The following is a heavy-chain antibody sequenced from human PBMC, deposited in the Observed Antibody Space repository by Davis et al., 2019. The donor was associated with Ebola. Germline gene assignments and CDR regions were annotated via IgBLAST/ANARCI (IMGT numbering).Heavy chain of an antibody. D-gene: IGHD1-26*01. Sequence: GESLKISCAASGFTFSSYWMHWVRQAPGKGLVWVSRINSDGSSTSYADSVKGRFTISRDNAKNTLYLQMNSLRAEDTAVYYCARDLLWVGVLRRDGRVAFDIWGQGTMVTVSS. CDR2: INSDGSST. CDR3: ARDLLWVGVLRRDGRVAFDI. V-gene: IGHV3-74*01. CDR1: GFTFSSYW. J-gene: IGHJ3*02.